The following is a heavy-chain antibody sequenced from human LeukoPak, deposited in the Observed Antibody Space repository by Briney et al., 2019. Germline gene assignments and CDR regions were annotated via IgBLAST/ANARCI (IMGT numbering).Heavy chain of an antibody. V-gene: IGHV3-9*01. J-gene: IGHJ4*02. CDR1: GFTFDDYA. CDR3: ARSDNWNDGSYFDY. D-gene: IGHD1-1*01. Sequence: GGSLRLSCAASGFTFDDYAMHWVRHAPGMGLEWVSGISWNSGSIGYADSVKGRFTISRDNAKNSLYLQMNSLRAEDTAVYYCARSDNWNDGSYFDYWGQGTLVTVSS. CDR2: ISWNSGSI.